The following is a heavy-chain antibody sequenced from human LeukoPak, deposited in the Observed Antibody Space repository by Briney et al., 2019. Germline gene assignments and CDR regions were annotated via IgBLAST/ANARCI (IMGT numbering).Heavy chain of an antibody. V-gene: IGHV3-30-3*01. CDR2: ISYDGSTK. CDR3: ARDIYQITMLRGADTYHYYVMDV. J-gene: IGHJ6*02. D-gene: IGHD3-10*01. Sequence: GGSLRLSCAASGFTFSNSAMHWVRQAPGKGLEWVALISYDGSTKYYIDYVKGRFTISRDNSKNTLYLQMNSLRAEDTAVYYCARDIYQITMLRGADTYHYYVMDVWGQGTTVTVSS. CDR1: GFTFSNSA.